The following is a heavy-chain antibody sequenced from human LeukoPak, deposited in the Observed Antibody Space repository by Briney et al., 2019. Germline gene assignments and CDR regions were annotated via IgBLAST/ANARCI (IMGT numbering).Heavy chain of an antibody. CDR1: GFTVSSNY. V-gene: IGHV3-53*01. CDR2: IYSGGST. D-gene: IGHD3-22*01. CDR3: ARDPENYYDSSGYYSRGAFDI. Sequence: PGGSLRLSCAASGFTVSSNYMSWVRQAPGKGLKWVSVIYSGGSTYYADSVKGRFTISRDNSKNTLYLQMNSLRAEDTAVYYCARDPENYYDSSGYYSRGAFDIWGQGTMVTVSS. J-gene: IGHJ3*02.